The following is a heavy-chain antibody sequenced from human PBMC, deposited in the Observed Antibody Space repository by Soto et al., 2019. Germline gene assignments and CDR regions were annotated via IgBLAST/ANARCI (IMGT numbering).Heavy chain of an antibody. Sequence: QLQLQESGPGLVKPSETLSLTCSVSGGSISSRTFWWAWLRQPPGKGLEWSGDMYYSGSSYSSPSLKGRVTLSVDTSKNQLSLKLNSVTAADTAVYYCARHPRDDYNYGGSGIFDYWGQGTLVTVSS. CDR3: ARHPRDDYNYGGSGIFDY. CDR1: GGSISSRTFW. V-gene: IGHV4-39*01. J-gene: IGHJ4*02. D-gene: IGHD4-4*01. CDR2: MYYSGSS.